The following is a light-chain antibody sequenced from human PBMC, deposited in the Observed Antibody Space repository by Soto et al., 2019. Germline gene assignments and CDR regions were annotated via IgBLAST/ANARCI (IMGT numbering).Light chain of an antibody. Sequence: QSALTQPASVSGSPGQSITISCTGTTNDVATYNLVSWHQRHPGKAPRVIIYEVCKRPSGVSNRFSGSKSGNTASLTISGLQDEDAAEYCCCSYAGGNTFVFGGGTKLTVL. CDR2: EVC. CDR3: CSYAGGNTFV. V-gene: IGLV2-23*02. CDR1: TNDVATYNL. J-gene: IGLJ2*01.